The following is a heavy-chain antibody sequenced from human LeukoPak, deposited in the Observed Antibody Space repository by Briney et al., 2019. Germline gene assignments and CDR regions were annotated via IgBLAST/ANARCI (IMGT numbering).Heavy chain of an antibody. J-gene: IGHJ4*02. CDR3: ATRMTRIEPPHY. CDR2: INHSGST. CDR1: GGSFSGYY. D-gene: IGHD2/OR15-2a*01. Sequence: PSETLSLTCAVYGGSFSGYYWSWIRQPPGKGLEWIGEINHSGSTNYNPSLKSRVTISVDTSKNQFSLKLSSVTAADTAVYYCATRMTRIEPPHYWGQGTLVTVSS. V-gene: IGHV4-34*01.